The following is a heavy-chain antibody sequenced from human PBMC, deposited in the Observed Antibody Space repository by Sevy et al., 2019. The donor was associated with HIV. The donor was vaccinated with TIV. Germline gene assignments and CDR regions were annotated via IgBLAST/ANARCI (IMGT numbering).Heavy chain of an antibody. D-gene: IGHD3-22*01. V-gene: IGHV4-59*13. Sequence: SETLSLTCTVSGGSISSYYWSWIRQPPGKGLEWIGYIYYSGSTNYNPSLKSRVTISVDTSKNQFSLKLSSVTAADTAVCYCARGRDYYYDFNWFDPWGQGTLVTVSS. J-gene: IGHJ5*02. CDR3: ARGRDYYYDFNWFDP. CDR1: GGSISSYY. CDR2: IYYSGST.